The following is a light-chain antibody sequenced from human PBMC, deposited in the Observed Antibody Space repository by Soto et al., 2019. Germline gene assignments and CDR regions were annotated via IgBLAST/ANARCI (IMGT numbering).Light chain of an antibody. CDR2: DGS. CDR1: QSVRSSY. CDR3: QQYDNSAPLS. V-gene: IGKV3D-20*01. J-gene: IGKJ4*01. Sequence: EIVLTQSPATLSLSPGDRATLSCGASQSVRSSYVAWYQQKAGLAPRLLIYDGSSRASGIPDRFSGSGSGTDSTLTIGILEPEDFALYYCQQYDNSAPLSFGGGTKV.